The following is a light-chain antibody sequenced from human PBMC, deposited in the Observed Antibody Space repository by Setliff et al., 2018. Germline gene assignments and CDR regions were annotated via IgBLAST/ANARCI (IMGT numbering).Light chain of an antibody. CDR1: TSNIGAGYD. CDR3: SSYVGGNNFV. CDR2: GSN. Sequence: QSVLTQPPSVSGAPGQGVTISCTGTTSNIGAGYDVHWYQQLPGVAPKLLIFGSNNRPSGVPDRFSGSKSGNTASLTVSGLQAEDEADYYCSSYVGGNNFVFGSGTKVTVL. J-gene: IGLJ1*01. V-gene: IGLV1-40*01.